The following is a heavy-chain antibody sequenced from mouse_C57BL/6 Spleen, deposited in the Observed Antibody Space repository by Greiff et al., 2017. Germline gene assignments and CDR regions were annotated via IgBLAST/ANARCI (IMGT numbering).Heavy chain of an antibody. CDR3: ARVKDAFAY. V-gene: IGHV1-69*01. CDR2: IDPSDSYT. Sequence: QVQLQQPGAELVMPGASVKLSCKASGYTFTSYWMHWVKQRPGQGLEWIGEIDPSDSYTNYNQKFKGKSTLTVDKSSSTAYMQLSSLTSEDSAVYYCARVKDAFAYWGQGTLVTVSA. J-gene: IGHJ3*01. CDR1: GYTFTSYW.